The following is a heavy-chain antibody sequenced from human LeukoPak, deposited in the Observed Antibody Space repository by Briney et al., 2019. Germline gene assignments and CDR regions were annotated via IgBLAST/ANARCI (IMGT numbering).Heavy chain of an antibody. V-gene: IGHV3-11*04. D-gene: IGHD4-17*01. CDR1: GFTFSDYY. CDR3: ARGPYGDYVDAFDI. J-gene: IGHJ3*02. CDR2: ISSSGSTI. Sequence: GGSLRLSCAASGFTFSDYYMNWIRQAPRKGLEWVSYISSSGSTIYYADSVKGRFTISRDNAKNSLYLQMNSLRAEDTAMYYCARGPYGDYVDAFDIWGQGTMVTVSS.